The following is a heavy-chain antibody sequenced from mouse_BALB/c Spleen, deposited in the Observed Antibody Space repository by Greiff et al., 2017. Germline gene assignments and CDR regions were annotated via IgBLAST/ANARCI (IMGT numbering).Heavy chain of an antibody. CDR1: GYTFTSYT. CDR3: ARSGYYGSSLYYFDY. D-gene: IGHD1-1*01. V-gene: IGHV1-4*01. Sequence: VQLQESGAELARPGASVKMSCKASGYTFTSYTMHWVKQRPGQGLEWIGYINPSSGYTNYNQKFKDKATLTADKSSSTAYMQLSSLTSEDSAVYYCARSGYYGSSLYYFDYWGQGTTLTVSS. CDR2: INPSSGYT. J-gene: IGHJ2*01.